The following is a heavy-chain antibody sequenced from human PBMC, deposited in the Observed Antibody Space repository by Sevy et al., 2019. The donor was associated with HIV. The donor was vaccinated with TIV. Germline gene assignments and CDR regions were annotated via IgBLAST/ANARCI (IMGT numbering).Heavy chain of an antibody. CDR2: ISWNSGSI. V-gene: IGHV3-9*01. CDR3: AKDNTPGQLAIFDY. D-gene: IGHD1-1*01. Sequence: GGSLRLSCAASGFTFDDYAMHWVRQAPGKGLEWVSGISWNSGSIGYADSVKGRFTISRDNAKNSLYLQMNSLRAEDTALYYCAKDNTPGQLAIFDYWGQGTLVNVSS. CDR1: GFTFDDYA. J-gene: IGHJ4*02.